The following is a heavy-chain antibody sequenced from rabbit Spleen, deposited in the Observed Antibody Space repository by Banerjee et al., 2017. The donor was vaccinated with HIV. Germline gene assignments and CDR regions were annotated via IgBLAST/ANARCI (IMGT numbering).Heavy chain of an antibody. CDR3: ARVVGSYNDGYSL. Sequence: QSLVESGGDLVKPGASLTLTCKASGFDFSSSDYMCWVRQAPGKGLEWIGCFATGRGSAYYASWAKGRFTISKPSSTTVTLQMTSLTAADTATYFCARVVGSYNDGYSLWGPGTLVTFS. CDR2: FATGRGSA. V-gene: IGHV1S40*01. J-gene: IGHJ4*01. D-gene: IGHD5-1*01. CDR1: GFDFSSSDY.